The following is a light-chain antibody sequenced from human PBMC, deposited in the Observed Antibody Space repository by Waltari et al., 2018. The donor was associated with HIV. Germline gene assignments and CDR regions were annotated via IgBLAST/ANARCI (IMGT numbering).Light chain of an antibody. CDR1: AFTAKD. J-gene: IGLJ2*01. CDR2: EDS. CDR3: YSTDSAGTLVV. V-gene: IGLV3-10*01. Sequence: SYELTQPPSVSVSPGQPAKITRFGAAFTAKDGYWFHQKSGQAPLLVIYEDSKRPSGIPERFSGSTSVTTATLTISGAQVDEEGDYYCYSTDSAGTLVVFGGGTKLTVL.